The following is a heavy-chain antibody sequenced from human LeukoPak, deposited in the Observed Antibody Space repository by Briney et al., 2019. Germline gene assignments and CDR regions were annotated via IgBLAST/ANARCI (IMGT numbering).Heavy chain of an antibody. D-gene: IGHD3-10*01. V-gene: IGHV3-21*01. CDR2: ISSSSSYI. J-gene: IGHJ4*02. Sequence: GGSLRLSCAASGFTFSSYSMNWVRQAPGKGLEWASSISSSSSYIYYADSVKGRFTISRDNAKNSLYLQMNSLRAEDTAVYYCAGRITMVRGALLWGQGTLVTVSS. CDR1: GFTFSSYS. CDR3: AGRITMVRGALL.